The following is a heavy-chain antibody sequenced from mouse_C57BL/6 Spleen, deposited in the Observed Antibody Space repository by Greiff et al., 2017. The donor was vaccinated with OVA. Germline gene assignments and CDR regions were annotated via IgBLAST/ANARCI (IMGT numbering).Heavy chain of an antibody. Sequence: DVQLVESGGGLVQPGGSLKLSCAASGFTFSDYYMYWVRQTPEKRLEWVAYISNGGGSTYYPDTVKGRFTISRDNAKNTLYLQMSRLKSEDTAMYYCARCYSNYVNAMDYWGQGTSVTVSS. CDR2: ISNGGGST. J-gene: IGHJ4*01. D-gene: IGHD2-5*01. CDR3: ARCYSNYVNAMDY. CDR1: GFTFSDYY. V-gene: IGHV5-12*01.